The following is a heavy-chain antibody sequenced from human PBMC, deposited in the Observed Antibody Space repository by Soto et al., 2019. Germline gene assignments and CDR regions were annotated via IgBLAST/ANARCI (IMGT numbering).Heavy chain of an antibody. CDR1: GYTFTGYY. Sequence: AASVKVSCKASGYTFTGYYMHWVRQAPGQGLEWMGWINPNSGGTNYAQKFQGWVTMTRDTSISTAYMELSRLRSDDTAVYYCARSGLKSESYSFYYYYYGMDVWGQGTTVTVSS. V-gene: IGHV1-2*04. J-gene: IGHJ6*02. CDR3: ARSGLKSESYSFYYYYYGMDV. D-gene: IGHD1-26*01. CDR2: INPNSGGT.